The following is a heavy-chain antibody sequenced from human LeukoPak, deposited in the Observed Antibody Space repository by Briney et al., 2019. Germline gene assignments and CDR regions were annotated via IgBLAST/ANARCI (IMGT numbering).Heavy chain of an antibody. CDR1: GFTFSGAW. D-gene: IGHD3-10*01. Sequence: GGSLRLSCAASGFTFSGAWMNWVRQAPGKGLECVGRIKSKTDGGATDYAAPVKGRFTISRDDSKNTLYLQMNSLKTEDTAVYYCTSPQFSMVRGVIIWESFDYWGQGTLVTVSS. CDR3: TSPQFSMVRGVIIWESFDY. CDR2: IKSKTDGGAT. V-gene: IGHV3-15*01. J-gene: IGHJ4*02.